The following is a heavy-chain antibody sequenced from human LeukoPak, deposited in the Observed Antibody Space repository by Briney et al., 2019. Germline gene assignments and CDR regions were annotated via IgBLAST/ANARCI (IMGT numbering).Heavy chain of an antibody. D-gene: IGHD2-2*01. CDR1: GGSISSGSYY. J-gene: IGHJ5*02. V-gene: IGHV4-61*02. CDR3: ARRADPAYCSSTSCYNWFDP. Sequence: PSETLSLTCTVSGGSISSGSYYWSWIRQPAGKGLEWIGRIYTSGSTNYNPSLKSRVTISVDTSKNQFSLKLSSVTAADTAVYYCARRADPAYCSSTSCYNWFDPWGQGTLVTVSS. CDR2: IYTSGST.